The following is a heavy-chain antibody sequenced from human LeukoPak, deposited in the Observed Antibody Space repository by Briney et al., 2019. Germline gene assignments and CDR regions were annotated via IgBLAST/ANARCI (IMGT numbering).Heavy chain of an antibody. J-gene: IGHJ4*02. CDR1: GFTFSSYG. V-gene: IGHV3-23*01. D-gene: IGHD3-10*01. CDR2: ISGSGGST. Sequence: PGGSLRLSCAASGFTFSSYGMSWVRQAPGKGLEWVSAISGSGGSTYYADSVKGRFTISRDNSKNTLYLQMNSLRAEDTAVYYCAKSYGSGSYAPVGYWGQGTLVTVSS. CDR3: AKSYGSGSYAPVGY.